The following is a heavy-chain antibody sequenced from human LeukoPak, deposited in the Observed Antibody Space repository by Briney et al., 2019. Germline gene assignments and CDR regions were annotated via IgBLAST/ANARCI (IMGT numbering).Heavy chain of an antibody. CDR3: ASSGIAVAALDY. CDR1: GESFSGYF. V-gene: IGHV4-34*01. J-gene: IGHJ4*02. CDR2: INHSGSTS. D-gene: IGHD6-19*01. Sequence: SETLSLTCALYGESFSGYFWNWIRQPPGKGLEWIGEINHSGSTSNHNPSLKSRVTMSVDTSKNQFSLKLSSVTAEDTAVYYCASSGIAVAALDYWGQGTLVTVSS.